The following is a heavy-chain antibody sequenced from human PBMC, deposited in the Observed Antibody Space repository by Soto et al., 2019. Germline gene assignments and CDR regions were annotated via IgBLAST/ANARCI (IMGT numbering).Heavy chain of an antibody. D-gene: IGHD6-13*01. Sequence: GGSLRLSCTASGFIFSNFDVHWVRQAPGKGLEWVAGIWYDGSVKYYGDSMKGRFSISRDNFKNSLYLEMTTLRAEDTAKYYCARDRGISGADHTPYFDYWGQGTLVTVSS. CDR1: GFIFSNFD. CDR2: IWYDGSVK. J-gene: IGHJ4*02. CDR3: ARDRGISGADHTPYFDY. V-gene: IGHV3-33*01.